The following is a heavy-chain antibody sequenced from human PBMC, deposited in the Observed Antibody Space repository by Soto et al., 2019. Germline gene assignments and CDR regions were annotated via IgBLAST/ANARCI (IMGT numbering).Heavy chain of an antibody. CDR2: IYWDDSK. J-gene: IGHJ4*02. Sequence: QITLRESGPTLVKPTQTLALTCTFSGFSLSTSGVGVGWIRQPPGKALEWLGIIYWDDSKYYSPSLKSRLSITKDTSKNQEVLTLTNMDPVDTATYYCARRKYFDYWGPGTLVTVSS. V-gene: IGHV2-5*02. CDR1: GFSLSTSGVG. CDR3: ARRKYFDY.